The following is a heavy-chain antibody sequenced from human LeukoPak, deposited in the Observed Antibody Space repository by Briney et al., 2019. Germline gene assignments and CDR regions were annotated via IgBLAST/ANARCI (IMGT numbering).Heavy chain of an antibody. CDR3: ARGSPTYYYDSSGSPFDI. V-gene: IGHV3-11*04. D-gene: IGHD3-22*01. CDR1: GFTFSDYY. CDR2: ISSSGSTI. J-gene: IGHJ3*02. Sequence: GGSLRLSCAASGFTFSDYYMSWIRQAPGKGLVWVSYISSSGSTIYYADSVKGRFTISRDNAKNSLYLQMNSLRAEDTAVYYCARGSPTYYYDSSGSPFDIWGQGTMVTVSS.